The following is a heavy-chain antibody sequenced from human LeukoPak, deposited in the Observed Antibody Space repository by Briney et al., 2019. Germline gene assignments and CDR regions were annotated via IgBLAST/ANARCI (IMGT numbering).Heavy chain of an antibody. CDR3: ARDLYPRRGVTQLAI. CDR1: GGSISSYY. D-gene: IGHD2-21*02. CDR2: IYTSGST. Sequence: SETLSLTCTVSGGSISSYYWSWIRQPAGKGLEWIGRIYTSGSTNYNPSLKSRVTMSVDTSKNQFSLKLSSVTAADTAVYYCARDLYPRRGVTQLAIWGQGTLVTVSS. J-gene: IGHJ4*02. V-gene: IGHV4-4*07.